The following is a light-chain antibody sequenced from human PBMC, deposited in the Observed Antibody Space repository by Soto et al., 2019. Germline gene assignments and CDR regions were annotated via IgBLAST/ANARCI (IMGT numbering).Light chain of an antibody. CDR2: EGS. J-gene: IGLJ3*02. Sequence: QSALTQPASVSGSPGQSITFSCTGTTSDVGSYNLVSWYQQHPGKAPKLMIYEGSKWPSGVSNRFSGSKSGNTASLTISGLQAEDGADYYCCSYAGSSTWVFGGGTKLTVL. CDR3: CSYAGSSTWV. CDR1: TSDVGSYNL. V-gene: IGLV2-23*01.